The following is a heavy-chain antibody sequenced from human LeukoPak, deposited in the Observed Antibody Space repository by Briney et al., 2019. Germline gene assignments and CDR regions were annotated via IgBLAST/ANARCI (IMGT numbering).Heavy chain of an antibody. CDR2: MNPNSGNT. V-gene: IGHV1-8*03. Sequence: ASVKVSCKASGYTFTSYDINWVRQATGQGLEWMGWMNPNSGNTGYAQKFQGRVTITADKSTSTAYMELSSLRSEDTAVYYCARDERGSGWYYYWGQGTLVTVSS. D-gene: IGHD6-19*01. CDR1: GYTFTSYD. J-gene: IGHJ4*02. CDR3: ARDERGSGWYYY.